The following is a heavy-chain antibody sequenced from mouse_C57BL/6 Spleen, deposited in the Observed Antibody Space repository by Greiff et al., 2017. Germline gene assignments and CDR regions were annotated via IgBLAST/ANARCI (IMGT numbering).Heavy chain of an antibody. V-gene: IGHV3-6*01. Sequence: EVKLVESGPGLVKPSQSLSLTCSVTGYSITSGYYWNWIRQFPGNKLEWMGYISYDGSNNYNPSLKNRISITRDTSKNQFFLKLNSVTTEDTATYYCARDGNSLAYWGQGTLVTVSA. CDR1: GYSITSGYY. CDR2: ISYDGSN. J-gene: IGHJ3*01. CDR3: ARDGNSLAY. D-gene: IGHD2-1*01.